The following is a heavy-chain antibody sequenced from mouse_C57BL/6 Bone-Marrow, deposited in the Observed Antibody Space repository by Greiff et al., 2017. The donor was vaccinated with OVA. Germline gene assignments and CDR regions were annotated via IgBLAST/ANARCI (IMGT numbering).Heavy chain of an antibody. CDR3: ARYYDGYWYFDV. Sequence: QVQLQQPGAELVQPGASVKLSCKASGYTFTSYWMHWVKQTPGQGLEWIGMIHPNSGSTNYNEKFKSKATLTVDKSSSTAYMQLSSLTSEDSAVYYCARYYDGYWYFDVWGTGTTVTVSS. CDR1: GYTFTSYW. D-gene: IGHD1-1*01. V-gene: IGHV1-64*01. CDR2: IHPNSGST. J-gene: IGHJ1*03.